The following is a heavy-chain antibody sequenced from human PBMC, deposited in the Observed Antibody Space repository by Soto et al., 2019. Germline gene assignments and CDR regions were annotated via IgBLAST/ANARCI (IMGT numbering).Heavy chain of an antibody. J-gene: IGHJ4*02. CDR1: GGTFSSYT. Sequence: ASVKVSCKASGGTFSSYTISWVRPAPGQRLEWMGRIIPILGIANYAQKFQGRVTITADKSTSTAYMELSSLRSEDTAVYYCARDPPILSIAVACTALWDQGTLVTVSS. CDR2: IIPILGIA. D-gene: IGHD6-19*01. CDR3: ARDPPILSIAVACTAL. V-gene: IGHV1-69*04.